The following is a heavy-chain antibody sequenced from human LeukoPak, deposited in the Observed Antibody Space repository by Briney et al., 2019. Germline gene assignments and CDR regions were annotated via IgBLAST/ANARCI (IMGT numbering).Heavy chain of an antibody. D-gene: IGHD4-17*01. Sequence: GASVKVSCKASGYAFTNYYMHWVRQAHGQGLEWMGIINPSGGYTNYAQKFQGRVTMTRDTSTSTVYMELSSLRSEDTAVYYCARMTTVTTEGVYYFDYWGQGTLVTVSS. V-gene: IGHV1-46*01. CDR2: INPSGGYT. CDR3: ARMTTVTTEGVYYFDY. J-gene: IGHJ4*02. CDR1: GYAFTNYY.